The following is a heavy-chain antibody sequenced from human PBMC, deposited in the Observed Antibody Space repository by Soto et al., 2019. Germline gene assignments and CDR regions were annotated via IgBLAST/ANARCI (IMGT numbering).Heavy chain of an antibody. D-gene: IGHD3-9*01. J-gene: IGHJ5*02. CDR2: ISAYNGNT. Sequence: QVPLVQSGAEVKKPGASVKVSCKASGFTFSNYGITWLRQVPGQGLEWMGWISAYNGNTVHAQEYQGRLTMTTDTSRSTAYMELRSLRPDDTAVYYCARPQNDILTDSYTNYFDPWGQGTLVTVSS. CDR1: GFTFSNYG. V-gene: IGHV1-18*01. CDR3: ARPQNDILTDSYTNYFDP.